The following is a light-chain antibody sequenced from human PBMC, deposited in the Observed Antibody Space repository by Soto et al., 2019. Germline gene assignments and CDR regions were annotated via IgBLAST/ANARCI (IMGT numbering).Light chain of an antibody. CDR1: SSDVGGYNY. CDR2: DVS. CDR3: SSYTSSSTPVV. V-gene: IGLV2-14*01. J-gene: IGLJ2*01. Sequence: QSVLTQPASVSGSPGQSITISCIGTSSDVGGYNYVSWYQQHPGKAPKLMIYDVSNRPSGVSNRFSGSKSGNTASLTISGLQAEDEADYYCSSYTSSSTPVVFGGGTKVTVL.